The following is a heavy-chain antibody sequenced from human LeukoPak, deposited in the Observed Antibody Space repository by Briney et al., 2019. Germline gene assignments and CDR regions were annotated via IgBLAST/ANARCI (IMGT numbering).Heavy chain of an antibody. CDR1: GFTFSSYS. V-gene: IGHV3-48*04. CDR2: ISSSSSTI. Sequence: GGSLRLSCAASGFTFSSYSMNWVRQAPGKGLEWVSYISSSSSTIYYADSVKGRFTISRDNAKNSLYLQMNSLRAEDTAVYYCAGLARGYSYGTDYWGQGTLVTVSS. CDR3: AGLARGYSYGTDY. D-gene: IGHD5-18*01. J-gene: IGHJ4*02.